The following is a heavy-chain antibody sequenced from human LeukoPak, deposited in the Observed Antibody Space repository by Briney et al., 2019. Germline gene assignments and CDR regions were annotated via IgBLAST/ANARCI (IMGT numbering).Heavy chain of an antibody. CDR2: ISWNSGSI. CDR1: GFTFDDYA. D-gene: IGHD3-10*01. Sequence: PGRSLRLSCAASGFTFDDYALRWVRQAPGKGLEWVSGISWNSGSIGYADSVKRRFTISRDNAKNSLYLQLNSLRAEDMALYYCARGVAIDYWGGGTLVSVSS. V-gene: IGHV3-9*03. J-gene: IGHJ4*02. CDR3: ARGVAIDY.